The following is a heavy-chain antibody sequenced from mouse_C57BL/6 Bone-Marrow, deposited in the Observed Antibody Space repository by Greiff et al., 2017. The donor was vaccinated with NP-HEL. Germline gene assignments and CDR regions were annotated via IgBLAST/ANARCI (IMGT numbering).Heavy chain of an antibody. Sequence: QVQLQQSGPGLVQPSQSLSITCTVSGFSLTSYGVHWVRQSPGKGLEWLGVIWSGGSTDYNAAFISRLSLSKDNSKSQVFFKMNSLQADDTAIYYCARTWYFDYWGQGTTLTVSS. V-gene: IGHV2-2*01. CDR3: ARTWYFDY. J-gene: IGHJ2*01. CDR2: IWSGGST. CDR1: GFSLTSYG.